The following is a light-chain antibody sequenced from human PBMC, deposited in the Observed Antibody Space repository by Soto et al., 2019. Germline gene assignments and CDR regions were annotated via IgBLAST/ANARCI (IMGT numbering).Light chain of an antibody. V-gene: IGLV2-14*01. J-gene: IGLJ3*02. CDR2: DVS. CDR3: GSYTSRSSWV. Sequence: QSALTQPASVSGSPGQSITISCTGTSIDVGGYNYVSWYQQHPGKAPKLMIYDVSNRPSGVSNRFSGSKSGNTASLTISGLQAEDEADYYCGSYTSRSSWVFGGGTQLTVL. CDR1: SIDVGGYNY.